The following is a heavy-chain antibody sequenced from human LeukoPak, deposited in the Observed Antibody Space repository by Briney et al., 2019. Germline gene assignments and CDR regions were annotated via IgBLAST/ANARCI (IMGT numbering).Heavy chain of an antibody. D-gene: IGHD1-26*01. Sequence: ASVKVSCKASGYTFINYGLTWVRQAPGQGFEWMGWISAYTGSTNYAQKLQGRVTMPTDPSTSTAYMDLRSLRSDDTAAYYCARTVGATGAFDIWGQGTMVIVSS. J-gene: IGHJ3*02. CDR1: GYTFINYG. CDR2: ISAYTGST. CDR3: ARTVGATGAFDI. V-gene: IGHV1-18*01.